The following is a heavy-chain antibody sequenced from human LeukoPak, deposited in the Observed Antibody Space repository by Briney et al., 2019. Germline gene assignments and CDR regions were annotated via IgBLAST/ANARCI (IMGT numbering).Heavy chain of an antibody. V-gene: IGHV3-74*01. CDR3: ARAGITMIVVDAFDI. CDR2: INNDGTAT. J-gene: IGHJ3*02. D-gene: IGHD3-22*01. CDR1: GFTFNYFW. Sequence: GGSLRLSCAASGFTFNYFWMHWVRQVPGKGLVWVSGINNDGTATYYADSVKGRFTISRDNAKNTVYLQMNGLRAEDTTVYYCARAGITMIVVDAFDIWGQGTMVTVSS.